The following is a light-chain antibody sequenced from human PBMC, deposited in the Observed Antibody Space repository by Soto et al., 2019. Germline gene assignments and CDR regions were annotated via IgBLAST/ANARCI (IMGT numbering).Light chain of an antibody. CDR2: DVS. Sequence: QPVLTQPASVSGSSGQSITISCTGTSSDVGGYSYVSWYQHHPGKAPRLMIYDVSNRPSGVSDRFSGSKSGNTASLTISGLQAEDEADYYCSSYSKSSTRVVFGGGTKLTVL. J-gene: IGLJ2*01. CDR3: SSYSKSSTRVV. CDR1: SSDVGGYSY. V-gene: IGLV2-14*03.